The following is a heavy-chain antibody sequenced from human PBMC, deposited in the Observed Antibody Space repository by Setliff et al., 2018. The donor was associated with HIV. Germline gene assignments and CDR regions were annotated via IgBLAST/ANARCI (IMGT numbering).Heavy chain of an antibody. Sequence: SETLSLTCTVSGGSISSSSYYWGWIRQPPGKGLEWIGYVFYSGSPNYYASLRGRVTISVDVSKNQLSLRLTSTTAADTAMYFCARGQGGSSGWYANNYFDPWGQGNLVTVSS. D-gene: IGHD6-19*01. V-gene: IGHV4-61*05. CDR1: GGSISSSSYY. J-gene: IGHJ5*02. CDR2: VFYSGSP. CDR3: ARGQGGSSGWYANNYFDP.